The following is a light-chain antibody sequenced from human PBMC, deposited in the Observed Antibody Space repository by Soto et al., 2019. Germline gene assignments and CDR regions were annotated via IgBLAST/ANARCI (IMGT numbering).Light chain of an antibody. CDR1: KLGDRF. CDR3: QAWDSSTAI. CDR2: QDT. V-gene: IGLV3-1*01. J-gene: IGLJ2*01. Sequence: SYELTQPPSLSVSPGQTASITCSAYKLGDRFICWYQQKAGQSPVLLIYQDTKRPSGIPERFSGSNSGNKATLTISGTQAMDEADYYCQAWDSSTAIFGGGTKLTVL.